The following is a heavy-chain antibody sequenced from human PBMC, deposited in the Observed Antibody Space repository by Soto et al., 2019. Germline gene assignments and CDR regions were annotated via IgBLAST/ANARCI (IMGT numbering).Heavy chain of an antibody. J-gene: IGHJ4*02. CDR2: ISWNSGSI. V-gene: IGHV3-9*01. CDR3: AKGRGGSSSSFDY. Sequence: GGSLRLSCAASGFTFDDYAMHWVRQAPGKGLEWVSGISWNSGSIGYADSVKGRFTISGDNAKNSLYLQMNSLRAEDTALYYCAKGRGGSSSSFDYWGQGTLVTVSS. D-gene: IGHD6-6*01. CDR1: GFTFDDYA.